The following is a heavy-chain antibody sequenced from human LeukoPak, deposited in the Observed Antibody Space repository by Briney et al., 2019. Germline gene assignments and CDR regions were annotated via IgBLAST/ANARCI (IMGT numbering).Heavy chain of an antibody. V-gene: IGHV3-30*02. CDR1: GFTFSTYG. CDR3: APTGTTGFGYFDY. J-gene: IGHJ4*02. D-gene: IGHD1-1*01. Sequence: GGSLRLSCAASGFTFSTYGMHWVRQAPGKGLEWVAFIQYDGSNKYSADSVKGRFTISRDNSKNTLYLQMNRLRAEDTAVYYCAPTGTTGFGYFDYWGQGTLVTVSS. CDR2: IQYDGSNK.